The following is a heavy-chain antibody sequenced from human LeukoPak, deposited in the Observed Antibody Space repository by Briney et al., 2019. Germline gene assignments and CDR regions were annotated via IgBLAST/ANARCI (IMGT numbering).Heavy chain of an antibody. D-gene: IGHD3-3*01. CDR2: ISNDGSDK. CDR1: GFTFSIYA. V-gene: IGHV3-30*04. CDR3: ARDERLLSFLK. Sequence: GRSLRLSCAASGFTFSIYAMHWVRQAPGKGLEWVAVISNDGSDKYYADSVKGRFTISRDNSKSTLYLQMNSLRAEDTAIYYCARDERLLSFLKWGQGTLVTVSS. J-gene: IGHJ4*02.